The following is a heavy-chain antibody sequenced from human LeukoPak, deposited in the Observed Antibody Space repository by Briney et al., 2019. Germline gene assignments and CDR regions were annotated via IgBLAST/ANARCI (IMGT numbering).Heavy chain of an antibody. D-gene: IGHD2-21*01. Sequence: ASVKVSSKHSLGSLSSYVIRWGRQAPGQRLEWVGGIIPIFVAPNSAQNLQGTVTITADKSTSTDYMELSSLRSEDTAVYYCARDDGRYGDCDDGVEYAFDIWGQGTMVTVSS. CDR2: IIPIFVAP. CDR1: LGSLSSYV. J-gene: IGHJ3*02. V-gene: IGHV1-69*06. CDR3: ARDDGRYGDCDDGVEYAFDI.